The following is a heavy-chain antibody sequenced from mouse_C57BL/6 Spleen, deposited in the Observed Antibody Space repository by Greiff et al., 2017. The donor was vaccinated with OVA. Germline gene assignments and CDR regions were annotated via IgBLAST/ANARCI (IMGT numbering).Heavy chain of an antibody. CDR2: ISSGGSYT. CDR3: ARHYDPNYYAMDY. Sequence: EVQLVESGGDLVKPGGSLKLSCAASGFTFSSYGMSWVRQTPDKRLEWVATISSGGSYTYYPASVKGRFTISRDNAKNTLYLQMSSLKSEDTAMYYCARHYDPNYYAMDYWGQGTSVTVSS. D-gene: IGHD2-3*01. J-gene: IGHJ4*01. CDR1: GFTFSSYG. V-gene: IGHV5-6*01.